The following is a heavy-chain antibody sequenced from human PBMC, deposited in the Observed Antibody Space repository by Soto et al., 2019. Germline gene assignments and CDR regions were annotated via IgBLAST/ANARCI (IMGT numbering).Heavy chain of an antibody. CDR1: GGSFSGYY. CDR2: INHSGST. CDR3: ARAQVPRGSQLCYFDY. Sequence: SETLSLTCAVYGGSFSGYYWSWIRQPPGKGLEWIGEINHSGSTNYNPSLKSRVTISVDTSKNQFSLKLSSVTAADTAVYYCARAQVPRGSQLCYFDYWGQGTLVTVSS. D-gene: IGHD3-16*01. J-gene: IGHJ4*02. V-gene: IGHV4-34*01.